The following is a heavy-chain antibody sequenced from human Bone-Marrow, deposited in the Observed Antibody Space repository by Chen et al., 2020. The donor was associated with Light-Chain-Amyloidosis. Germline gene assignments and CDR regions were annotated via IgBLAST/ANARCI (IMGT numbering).Heavy chain of an antibody. CDR3: ARGGYYYDSSGYQPPGFSWGYYYYYGMDV. Sequence: GFTFSSYAMHWVRQAPGKGLEWVAVISYDGSNKYYADSVKGRFTISRDNSKNTLYLQMNSQRAEDTAVYYCARGGYYYDSSGYQPPGFSWGYYYYYGMDVWGQGTTVTVSS. CDR2: ISYDGSNK. J-gene: IGHJ6*02. V-gene: IGHV3-30-3*01. CDR1: GFTFSSYA. D-gene: IGHD3-22*01.